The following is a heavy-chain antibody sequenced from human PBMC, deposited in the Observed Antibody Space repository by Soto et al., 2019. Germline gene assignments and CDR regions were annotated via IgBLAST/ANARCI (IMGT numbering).Heavy chain of an antibody. V-gene: IGHV3-30-3*01. Sequence: VQLVESGGGLVKPGGSLRLSCAASGFTFSSYAMHWVRQAPGKGLEWVAVISYDGSNKYYADSVKGRFTISRDNSKNTLYLQMNSLRAEDTAVYYCARADYCSGGSCPRPAYYYYGMDVWGQGTTVTVSS. CDR3: ARADYCSGGSCPRPAYYYYGMDV. J-gene: IGHJ6*02. D-gene: IGHD2-15*01. CDR1: GFTFSSYA. CDR2: ISYDGSNK.